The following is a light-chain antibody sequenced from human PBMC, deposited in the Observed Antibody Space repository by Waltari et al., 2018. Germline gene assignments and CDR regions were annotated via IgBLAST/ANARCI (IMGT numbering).Light chain of an antibody. Sequence: RATLSCRASQTFSSSYLAWYQQKPGQAPRLLSYGASTRAAGCPVRFSGSGSGTDFTLTISRLEPEDFAVYYCQHYGTSPPLTFGGGTKVEIK. CDR1: QTFSSSY. V-gene: IGKV3-20*01. CDR2: GAS. CDR3: QHYGTSPPLT. J-gene: IGKJ4*01.